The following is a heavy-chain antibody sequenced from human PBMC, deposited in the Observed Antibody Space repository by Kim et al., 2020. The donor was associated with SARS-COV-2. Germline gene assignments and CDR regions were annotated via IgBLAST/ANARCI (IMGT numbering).Heavy chain of an antibody. Sequence: SETLSLTCTVSGGSISSYYWSWIRQPAGKGLEWIGRIYTSGSTNYNPSLKSRVTMSVDTSKNQFSLKLSSVTAADTAVYYCARVPIAVAGNGGYYYYYGMDVWGQGTTVTVSS. CDR3: ARVPIAVAGNGGYYYYYGMDV. CDR2: IYTSGST. CDR1: GGSISSYY. D-gene: IGHD6-19*01. V-gene: IGHV4-4*07. J-gene: IGHJ6*02.